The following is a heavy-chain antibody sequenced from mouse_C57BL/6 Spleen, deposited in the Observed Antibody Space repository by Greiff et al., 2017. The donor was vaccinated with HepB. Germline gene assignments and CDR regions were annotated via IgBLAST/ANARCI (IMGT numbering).Heavy chain of an antibody. CDR2: IYPGGGYT. CDR3: AREEGNTVPWFAY. D-gene: IGHD1-1*01. CDR1: GYTFTNYW. Sequence: VQLQQSGAELVRPGTSVKMSCKASGYTFTNYWIGWAKQRPGHGLEWIGDIYPGGGYTNYNEKFKGKATLTADTSSSTAYMQLSSLTSEDSASYYCAREEGNTVPWFAYWGQGTLVTVSA. V-gene: IGHV1-63*01. J-gene: IGHJ3*01.